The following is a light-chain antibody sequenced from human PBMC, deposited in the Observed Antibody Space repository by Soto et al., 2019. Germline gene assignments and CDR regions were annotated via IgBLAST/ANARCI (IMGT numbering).Light chain of an antibody. CDR2: DAS. CDR3: QQYETFSGT. J-gene: IGKJ3*01. Sequence: DIQMPPSPSTLSASVGATVTVTCRASQSVSGWLAWYQQKPGEAHKLLIYDASALPRGVPSRFSGSGSGTKFTLTIASLQPDEFATYYCQQYETFSGTVGPGTKVDIK. V-gene: IGKV1-5*01. CDR1: QSVSGW.